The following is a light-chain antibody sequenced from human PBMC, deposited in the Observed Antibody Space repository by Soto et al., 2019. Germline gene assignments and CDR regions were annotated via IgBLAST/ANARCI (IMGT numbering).Light chain of an antibody. V-gene: IGLV1-40*01. CDR3: QSYDNSLSGSRV. Sequence: QSVLTQPPSVSGAPGQRVTISCSGSRSNIGAGYAVHWYQQLPGTAPKLLIFGNNTRPSGVPDRFSGSKSGTAASLAITGLQAEDEADYYCQSYDNSLSGSRVFGTGTKLTVL. CDR2: GNN. CDR1: RSNIGAGYA. J-gene: IGLJ1*01.